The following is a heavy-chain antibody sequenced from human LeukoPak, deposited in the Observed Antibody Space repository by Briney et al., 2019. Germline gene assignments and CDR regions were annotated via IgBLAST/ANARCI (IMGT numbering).Heavy chain of an antibody. CDR1: GLTFGDYW. D-gene: IGHD3-9*01. J-gene: IGHJ3*02. CDR3: ATYWRYFDWLLLDT. V-gene: IGHV3-7*05. CDR2: IEQDGSET. Sequence: GGSLRLSCEASGLTFGDYWMTWVRQAPGKGPECVANIEQDGSETHYVDSVKGRFTIFRDNAKNSLSLQMNSLRVEDTAMYYCATYWRYFDWLLLDTWGLGTMVTVSS.